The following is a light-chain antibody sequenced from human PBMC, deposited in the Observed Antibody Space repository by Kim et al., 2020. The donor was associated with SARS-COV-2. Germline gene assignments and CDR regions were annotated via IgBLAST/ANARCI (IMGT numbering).Light chain of an antibody. CDR1: QDINNY. CDR2: LTS. CDR3: QKYDNAPPT. J-gene: IGKJ3*01. V-gene: IGKV1-27*01. Sequence: ASVGDRVTITCRASQDINNYLAWYQQRPGKVPKLLIYLTSTLQSGVPSRFSGSGSGTDFTLTISSLQPEDVATYYCQKYDNAPPTFGPGTKVDIK.